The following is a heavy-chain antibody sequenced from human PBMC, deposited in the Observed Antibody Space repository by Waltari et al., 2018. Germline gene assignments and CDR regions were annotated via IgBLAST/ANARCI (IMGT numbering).Heavy chain of an antibody. CDR1: GFTFSSYG. V-gene: IGHV3-33*01. D-gene: IGHD5-18*01. J-gene: IGHJ4*02. CDR3: ARDHDTAMAYYFDY. Sequence: QVQLVESGGGVVQPGRSLRLSCAASGFTFSSYGMHWVRQAPGKGLEWVAVIWLDGSNKYYADSGKGRFTISRDNSKNTLYLQMNSLRAEDTAVYYCARDHDTAMAYYFDYWGQGTLVTVSS. CDR2: IWLDGSNK.